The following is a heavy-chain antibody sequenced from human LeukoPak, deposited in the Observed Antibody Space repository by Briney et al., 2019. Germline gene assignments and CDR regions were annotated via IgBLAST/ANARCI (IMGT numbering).Heavy chain of an antibody. J-gene: IGHJ4*02. V-gene: IGHV1-18*01. CDR2: ISAYNGNT. D-gene: IGHD1-26*01. Sequence: ASVTVSFTASGYTLTSYGISWVRQAPGQGLEWMGWISAYNGNTNYAQKLQGRVTMTTDTSTSTAYMELRSLRSDDTAVYYCALVGATTVSFDYWGQGTLVTVSS. CDR3: ALVGATTVSFDY. CDR1: GYTLTSYG.